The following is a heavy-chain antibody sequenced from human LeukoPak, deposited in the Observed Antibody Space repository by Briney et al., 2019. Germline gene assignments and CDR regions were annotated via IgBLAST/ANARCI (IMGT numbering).Heavy chain of an antibody. Sequence: SVKLSCKASGGTFSSYAISWVRQAPGQGLEWIGGIIPIFGTANYEQKFQGRVTITADQPTSTAYMELSSLRSEDTAVYYGARVLSYVPRAFDIWGQGTMVTVSS. CDR3: ARVLSYVPRAFDI. D-gene: IGHD2-15*01. CDR1: GGTFSSYA. CDR2: IIPIFGTA. V-gene: IGHV1-69*01. J-gene: IGHJ3*02.